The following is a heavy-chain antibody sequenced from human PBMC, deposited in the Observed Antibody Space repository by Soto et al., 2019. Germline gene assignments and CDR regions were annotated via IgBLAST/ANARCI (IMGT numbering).Heavy chain of an antibody. CDR3: VYYYATSYGLARYAY. D-gene: IGHD3-16*01. CDR1: GYTFTSYG. Sequence: ASVKISCKASGYTFTSYGISWVRQAPGQGLEWMGWISAYNGNTNYAQKLQGRVTMTTDTSTSTAYMELRSLRSDDTAVYYCVYYYATSYGLARYAYWGQGTQVTVSS. CDR2: ISAYNGNT. V-gene: IGHV1-18*01. J-gene: IGHJ4*02.